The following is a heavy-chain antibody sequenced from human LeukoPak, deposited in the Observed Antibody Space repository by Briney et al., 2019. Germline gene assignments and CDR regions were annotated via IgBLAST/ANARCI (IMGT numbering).Heavy chain of an antibody. J-gene: IGHJ4*02. CDR2: INPNSGDT. CDR3: AITKQQRQLVDLAAY. CDR1: GYTFTGPY. D-gene: IGHD6-13*01. Sequence: ASVKVSCKASGYTFTGPYMHWVRQAPGQGLEWMGWINPNSGDTNYAQNFQGRVTMTRDTSFSTAYMEVSRLRSDDTAVYYCAITKQQRQLVDLAAYWGQGTLVTVSS. V-gene: IGHV1-2*02.